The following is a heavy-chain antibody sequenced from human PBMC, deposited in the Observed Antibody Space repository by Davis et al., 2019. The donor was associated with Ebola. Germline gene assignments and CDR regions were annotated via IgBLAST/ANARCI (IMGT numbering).Heavy chain of an antibody. V-gene: IGHV3-11*06. CDR3: ARLYGDYGVDY. CDR1: GFTFSDYY. CDR2: ISSSSSYT. D-gene: IGHD4-17*01. Sequence: GESLKISCAASGFTFSDYYMSWLRQAPGKGLEWVSYISSSSSYTNYADSVKGRFTISRDNAKNSLYLQMNSLRAEDTAVYYCARLYGDYGVDYWGQGTLVTVSS. J-gene: IGHJ4*02.